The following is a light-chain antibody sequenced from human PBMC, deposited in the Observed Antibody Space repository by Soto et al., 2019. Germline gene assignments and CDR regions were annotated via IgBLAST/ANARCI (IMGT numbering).Light chain of an antibody. J-gene: IGKJ4*01. CDR3: LQHDTYPLT. V-gene: IGKV1-17*01. CDR2: AAA. Sequence: DIQMTQSPSSLSASVGDRVTITCRASQGIRNDLAWYQQKPGEAPKRLMLAAASLQSGVPSRFSGSGSGTDFTLTISSLQPEDFATYYCLQHDTYPLTFGGGTKVEIK. CDR1: QGIRND.